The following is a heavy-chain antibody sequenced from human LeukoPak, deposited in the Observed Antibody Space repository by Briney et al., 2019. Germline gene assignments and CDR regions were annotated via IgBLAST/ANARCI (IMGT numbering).Heavy chain of an antibody. CDR3: ARDGRHWYFDL. J-gene: IGHJ2*01. V-gene: IGHV4-39*07. Sequence: KPSETLSLTCTVSGGSISSSSYYWGWIRQPPGKGLEWIGSIYYSGSTYYNPSLKSRVTISVDTSKNQFSLKLSSVTAADTAVYYCARDGRHWYFDLWGRGTLVTVSS. D-gene: IGHD1-1*01. CDR2: IYYSGST. CDR1: GGSISSSSYY.